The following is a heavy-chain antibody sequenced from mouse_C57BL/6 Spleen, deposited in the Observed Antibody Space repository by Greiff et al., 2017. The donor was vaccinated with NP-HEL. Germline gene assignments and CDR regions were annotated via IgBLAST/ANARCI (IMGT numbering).Heavy chain of an antibody. CDR3: ARGGITTVVIDY. CDR2: ISYDGSN. V-gene: IGHV3-6*01. Sequence: EVQLMESGPGLVKPSQSLSLTCSVTGYSITSGYYWNWIRQFPGNKLEWMGYISYDGSNNYNPSLKNRISITRDTSKNQFFLKLNSVTTEDTATYYCARGGITTVVIDYWGQGTTLTVSS. J-gene: IGHJ2*01. CDR1: GYSITSGYY. D-gene: IGHD1-1*01.